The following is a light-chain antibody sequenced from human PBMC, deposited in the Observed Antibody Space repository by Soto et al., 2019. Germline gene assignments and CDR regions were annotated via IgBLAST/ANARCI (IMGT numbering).Light chain of an antibody. J-gene: IGLJ1*01. CDR3: FSYAGSYTSYV. V-gene: IGLV2-11*01. CDR1: SSDVGGYKF. Sequence: QSALTQPRSVSGSPGQSVTISCTGTSSDVGGYKFVSWYQQNPGKAPKLMIYDVTKRPSGVPDRFSGSKSGNTASLTISGLQADDEADYYCFSYAGSYTSYVFGSGTKLTVL. CDR2: DVT.